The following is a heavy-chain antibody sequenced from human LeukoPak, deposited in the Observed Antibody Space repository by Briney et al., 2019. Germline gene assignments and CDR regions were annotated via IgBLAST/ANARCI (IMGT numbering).Heavy chain of an antibody. CDR1: GFTFSSYS. D-gene: IGHD6-19*01. CDR3: ARGANGSGSY. CDR2: ISSSSSYI. J-gene: IGHJ4*02. V-gene: IGHV3-21*01. Sequence: PGGSLRLSCAASGFTFSSYSMNWVRQAPGKGLEWVSSISSSSSYIYYADSVKGRFTISRDNAKNSPYLQMNSLRAEDTAVYYCARGANGSGSYWGQGTLVTVSS.